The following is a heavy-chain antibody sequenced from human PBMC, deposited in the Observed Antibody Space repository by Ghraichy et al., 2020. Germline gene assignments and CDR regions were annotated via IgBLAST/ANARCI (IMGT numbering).Heavy chain of an antibody. CDR2: INHSGST. CDR3: ARVIGYCSGGSCYSRNYYYYGMDV. V-gene: IGHV4-34*01. Sequence: SETLSLTCAVYGGSFSGYYWSWIRQPPGKGLEWIGEINHSGSTNYNPSLKSRVTISIDTSKNQFSLKLSSVTAADTAVYYCARVIGYCSGGSCYSRNYYYYGMDVWGQGTTVTVSS. D-gene: IGHD2-15*01. J-gene: IGHJ6*02. CDR1: GGSFSGYY.